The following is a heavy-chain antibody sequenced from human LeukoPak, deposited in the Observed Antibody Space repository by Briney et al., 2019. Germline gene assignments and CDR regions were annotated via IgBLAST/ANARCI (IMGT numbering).Heavy chain of an antibody. CDR3: ATAPRYCSSTSCYSFDY. J-gene: IGHJ4*02. Sequence: ASVKVSCKASGYTFTGYYMHWVRQAPGKGLEWMGGFDPEDGETIYAQKFQGRVTMTEDTSTDTAYMELSSLRSEDTAVYYCATAPRYCSSTSCYSFDYWGQGTLVTVSS. CDR2: FDPEDGET. D-gene: IGHD2-2*02. CDR1: GYTFTGYY. V-gene: IGHV1-24*01.